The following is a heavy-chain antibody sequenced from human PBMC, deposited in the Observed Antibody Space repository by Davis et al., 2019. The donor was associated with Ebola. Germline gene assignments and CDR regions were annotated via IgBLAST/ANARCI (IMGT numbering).Heavy chain of an antibody. J-gene: IGHJ4*02. CDR1: GGSISSSSYY. CDR3: ARGESPDY. CDR2: IYYSGST. Sequence: SETLSLTCTVSGGSISSSSYYWGWIRQPPGKGLEWIGSIYYSGSTYYNPSLKSRVTISVDTSKNQFSLKLSSVTAADTAVYYCARGESPDYWGQGTLVTVSS. V-gene: IGHV4-39*07.